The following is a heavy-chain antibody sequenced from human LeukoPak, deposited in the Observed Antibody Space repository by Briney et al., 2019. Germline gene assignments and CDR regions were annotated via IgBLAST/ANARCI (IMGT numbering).Heavy chain of an antibody. Sequence: GESLKISCAASGFTFDDYAMHWVRQAPGKGLEWVSLISWDGGSTYYADSVKGRFTISRDNSKNSLYLQMNSLRAEDTALYYCAKGIAAAGDYMDVWGKGTTVTVSS. V-gene: IGHV3-43D*04. CDR2: ISWDGGST. CDR3: AKGIAAAGDYMDV. J-gene: IGHJ6*03. D-gene: IGHD6-13*01. CDR1: GFTFDDYA.